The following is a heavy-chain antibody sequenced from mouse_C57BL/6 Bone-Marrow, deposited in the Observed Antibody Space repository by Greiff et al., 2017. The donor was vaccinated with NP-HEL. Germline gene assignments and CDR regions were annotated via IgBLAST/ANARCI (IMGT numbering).Heavy chain of an antibody. CDR1: GYTFTSYW. CDR2: IDPSDSYT. D-gene: IGHD2-3*01. CDR3: ARWDGYWAWFAY. V-gene: IGHV1-59*01. J-gene: IGHJ3*01. Sequence: QVQLQQPGAELVRPGTSVKLSCKASGYTFTSYWMHWVTQRPGQGLEWIGVIDPSDSYTNYNQKFKGKATLTVDTSSSTAYMQLSSLTSEDSAVYYCARWDGYWAWFAYWGQGTLVTVSA.